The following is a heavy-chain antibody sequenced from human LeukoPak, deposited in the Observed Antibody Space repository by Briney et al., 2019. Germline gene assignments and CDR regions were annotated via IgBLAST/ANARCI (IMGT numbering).Heavy chain of an antibody. V-gene: IGHV4-59*08. CDR2: IYYSGST. J-gene: IGHJ4*02. D-gene: IGHD1-14*01. CDR3: ARHRGSNLNRSFDF. Sequence: SETLSLTCPVSGGSIIGYYWSWIRQPPGKGLEWIASIYYSGSTNNNPSLKSRITVSLDTSKDQFSLKLSSVTAADTAVYYCARHRGSNLNRSFDFWGQGTLVTVSS. CDR1: GGSIIGYY.